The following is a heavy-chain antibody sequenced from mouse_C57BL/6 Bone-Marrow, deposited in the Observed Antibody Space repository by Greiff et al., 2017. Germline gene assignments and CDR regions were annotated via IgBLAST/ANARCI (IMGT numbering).Heavy chain of an antibody. J-gene: IGHJ3*01. D-gene: IGHD2-1*01. CDR1: GYTFTSYW. Sequence: QVQLQQPGAELVRPGSSVKLSCKASGYTFTSYWMDWVKQRPGQGLEWIGNIYPSDSETHYNQKFKDKATLTVDKSSSTAYMQLSSLTSEDSAVYYCARGGKKLPWFAYWGQETLVTVSA. CDR3: ARGGKKLPWFAY. V-gene: IGHV1-61*01. CDR2: IYPSDSET.